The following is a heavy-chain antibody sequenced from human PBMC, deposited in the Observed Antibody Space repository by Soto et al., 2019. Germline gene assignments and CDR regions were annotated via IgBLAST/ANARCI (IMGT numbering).Heavy chain of an antibody. D-gene: IGHD1-26*01. CDR1: GYTFRNYG. V-gene: IGHV1-18*01. CDR2: VSAYNRNS. J-gene: IGHJ4*02. CDR3: ARYRQWEPLLY. Sequence: QVQLVQSGSEVKKPGASVRVTCKASGYTFRNYGISWVREAPGQGLEWMGWVSAYNRNSNYAQKFEDRVIMTADTATSTTYLELRGLRSDDTAIYYCARYRQWEPLLYWGQGTLVTVSS.